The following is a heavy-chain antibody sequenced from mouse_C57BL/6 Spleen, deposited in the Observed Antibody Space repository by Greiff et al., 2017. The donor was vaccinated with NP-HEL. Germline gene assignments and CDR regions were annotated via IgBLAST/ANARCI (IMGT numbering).Heavy chain of an antibody. V-gene: IGHV6-3*01. CDR3: TGGLPVTELYFDY. D-gene: IGHD2-4*01. CDR1: GFTFSNYW. Sequence: EVKVEESGGGLVQPGGSMKLSCVASGFTFSNYWMNWVRQSPEKGLEWVAQIRLKSDNYATHYAESVKGRFTISRDDSKSSVYLQMNNLRAEDTGIYYCTGGLPVTELYFDYWGQGTTLTVSS. CDR2: IRLKSDNYAT. J-gene: IGHJ2*01.